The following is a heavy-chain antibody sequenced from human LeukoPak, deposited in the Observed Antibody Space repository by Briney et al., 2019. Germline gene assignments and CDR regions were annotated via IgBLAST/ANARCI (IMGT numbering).Heavy chain of an antibody. V-gene: IGHV1-2*02. Sequence: ASVKVSCKASGYTFTGYYMHWVRQAPGQGLEWMGWIDPNSGGTNYAQKFQGRVTMTRDTSISTAYMELSRLRSDDTAVYYCARDRGELELRLHDAFDIWGQGTMVTVSS. CDR3: ARDRGELELRLHDAFDI. CDR2: IDPNSGGT. D-gene: IGHD1-7*01. J-gene: IGHJ3*02. CDR1: GYTFTGYY.